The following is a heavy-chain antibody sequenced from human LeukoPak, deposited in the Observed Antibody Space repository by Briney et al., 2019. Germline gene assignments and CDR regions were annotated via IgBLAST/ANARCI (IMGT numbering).Heavy chain of an antibody. CDR3: TRGREINCSGGSCYPFDY. CDR1: AYTFTGYY. D-gene: IGHD2-15*01. J-gene: IGHJ4*02. V-gene: IGHV1-2*02. Sequence: ASVKVSCKASAYTFTGYYMHWVRQAPEQGLEWMGWIDPNNGGAKYAQKFQGRVTMTRDTSISTVYVELSGLRPDDTAVYYCTRGREINCSGGSCYPFDYWGQGTLVTVSS. CDR2: IDPNNGGA.